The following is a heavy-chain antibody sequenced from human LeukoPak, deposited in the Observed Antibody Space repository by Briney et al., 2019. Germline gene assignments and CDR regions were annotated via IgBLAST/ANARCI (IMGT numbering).Heavy chain of an antibody. D-gene: IGHD3-10*01. CDR1: GGSFSGYY. Sequence: SETLSLTCAVYGGSFSGYYWSWTRQPPGKGLEWIGEINHSGSTNYNPSLKSRVTISVDTSKNQFSLKLSSVTAADTAVYYCASLPGSGNYWGQGTLVTVSS. CDR2: INHSGST. J-gene: IGHJ4*02. CDR3: ASLPGSGNY. V-gene: IGHV4-34*01.